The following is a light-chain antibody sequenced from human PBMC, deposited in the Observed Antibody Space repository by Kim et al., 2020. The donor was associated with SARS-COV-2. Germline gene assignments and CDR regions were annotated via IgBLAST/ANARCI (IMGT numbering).Light chain of an antibody. J-gene: IGLJ1*01. CDR2: AIN. V-gene: IGLV1-40*01. CDR3: QSYDTRLSGSV. CDR1: SSNIGAGYD. Sequence: QSALTQPPSVSGAPGQRVTISCTGSSSNIGAGYDVHWYQQLPGKVPKLLIYAINNRPSGVPDRFSGSKSGTSASLAITGLQAEDEAEYYCQSYDTRLSGSVFGTGTKVTVL.